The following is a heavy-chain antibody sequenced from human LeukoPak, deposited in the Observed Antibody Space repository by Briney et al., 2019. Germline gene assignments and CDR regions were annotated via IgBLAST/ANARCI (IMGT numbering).Heavy chain of an antibody. D-gene: IGHD3-10*01. CDR1: GCTFTSYG. J-gene: IGHJ4*02. CDR2: IIPIFGTA. CDR3: ARDPRYGSGSRYYFDY. Sequence: ASVKVSCKASGCTFTSYGISWVRQAPGQGLEWMGGIIPIFGTANYAQKFQGRVTITADKSTSTAYMELSSLRSEDTAVYYCARDPRYGSGSRYYFDYWGQGTLVTVSP. V-gene: IGHV1-69*06.